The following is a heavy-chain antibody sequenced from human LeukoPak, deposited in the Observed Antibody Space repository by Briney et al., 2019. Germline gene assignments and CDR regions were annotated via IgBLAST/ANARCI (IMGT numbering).Heavy chain of an antibody. CDR2: INWNGGST. CDR3: ARVVGATTLDY. D-gene: IGHD1-26*01. CDR1: GFTFTSYW. Sequence: GSLRLSCVASGFTFTSYWMSWVRQAPGKGLEWVSGINWNGGSTGYADSVKGRFTISRDNSKNTLYLQMNSLRAEDTAVYYCARVVGATTLDYWGQGTLVTVSS. V-gene: IGHV3-20*04. J-gene: IGHJ4*02.